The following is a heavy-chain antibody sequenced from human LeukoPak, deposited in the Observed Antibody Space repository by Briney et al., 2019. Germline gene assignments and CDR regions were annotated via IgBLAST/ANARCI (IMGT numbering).Heavy chain of an antibody. J-gene: IGHJ4*02. CDR3: ARDEDGPGALIEY. V-gene: IGHV3-74*01. Sequence: GGSLRLSCAASGFTFSSYWMQWVRQVPGKGLVWVSRINNDGGGTTYADSVKGRFTISRDNAKNTLSLQMNSLRDEDTAVYYCARDEDGPGALIEYWGQGALVTVSS. CDR2: INNDGGGT. CDR1: GFTFSSYW. D-gene: IGHD5-24*01.